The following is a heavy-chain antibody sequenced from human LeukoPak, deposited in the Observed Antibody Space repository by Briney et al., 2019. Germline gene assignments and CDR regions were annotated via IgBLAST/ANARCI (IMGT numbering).Heavy chain of an antibody. J-gene: IGHJ4*02. CDR3: AKEYDIVATISAY. Sequence: PGGSLRLSCGASGFTFSSYGMHWVRQAPGKGLEWVAFIRYDGSNKYYADSVKGRFTISRDNSKNTLYLQMNSLRAEDTAVYYCAKEYDIVATISAYWGQGTLVTVSS. CDR2: IRYDGSNK. CDR1: GFTFSSYG. V-gene: IGHV3-30*02. D-gene: IGHD5-12*01.